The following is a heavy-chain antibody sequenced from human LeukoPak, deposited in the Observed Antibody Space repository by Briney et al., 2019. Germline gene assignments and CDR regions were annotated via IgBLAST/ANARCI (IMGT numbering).Heavy chain of an antibody. CDR3: ARHTGEQWLVLS. D-gene: IGHD6-19*01. CDR2: IYYSGST. CDR1: DGSITNYD. V-gene: IGHV4-59*08. J-gene: IGHJ5*02. Sequence: SETLXLTCTVSDGSITNYDWSWIRQPPGKGLEWIGYIYYSGSTNYNPSLKSRVTISVDTSKNQFSLKLSSVTAADTAVYYCARHTGEQWLVLSWGQGTLVTVSS.